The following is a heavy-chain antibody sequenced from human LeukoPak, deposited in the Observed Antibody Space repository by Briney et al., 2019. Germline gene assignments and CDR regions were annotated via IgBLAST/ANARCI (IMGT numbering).Heavy chain of an antibody. CDR1: GFTFSSYW. CDR3: ATATGDSAAFDI. D-gene: IGHD7-27*01. CDR2: ISGDGSTT. J-gene: IGHJ3*02. Sequence: GGSLRLSCAASGFTFSSYWMHWVRQAPGKGLVWVSLISGDGSTTIYADSVKGRFTISRDNAKNTLYLQMNSLRAEDTAVYYCATATGDSAAFDIWGQGTMVTVSS. V-gene: IGHV3-74*01.